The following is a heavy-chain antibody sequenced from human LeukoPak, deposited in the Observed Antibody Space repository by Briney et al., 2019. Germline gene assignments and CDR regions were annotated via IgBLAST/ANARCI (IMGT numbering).Heavy chain of an antibody. CDR3: ARRTYDAFDI. CDR2: ISYDGSNN. V-gene: IGHV3-30*03. Sequence: GKSLRLSCVASGFTFSSSAFHWVRQAPGKGLDWVALISYDGSNNYYADSVKGRFTISRDNTRGTLYLQMGSLRADDTAVYYCARRTYDAFDIWGQGTMVTVSS. CDR1: GFTFSSSA. J-gene: IGHJ3*02. D-gene: IGHD1-14*01.